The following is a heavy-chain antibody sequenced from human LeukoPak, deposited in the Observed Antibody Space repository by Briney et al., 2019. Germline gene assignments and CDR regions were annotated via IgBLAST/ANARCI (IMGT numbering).Heavy chain of an antibody. V-gene: IGHV3-23*01. CDR2: ISGSGGST. CDR1: GASFSDFY. D-gene: IGHD3-9*01. CDR3: AKVELRYFDWLSAGGAFDI. J-gene: IGHJ3*02. Sequence: ETLSLTCAVYGASFSDFYWSWVRQAPGKGLEWVSAISGSGGSTYYADSVKGRFTISRDNSKNTLYLQMNSLRAEDTAVYYCAKVELRYFDWLSAGGAFDIWGQGTMVTVSS.